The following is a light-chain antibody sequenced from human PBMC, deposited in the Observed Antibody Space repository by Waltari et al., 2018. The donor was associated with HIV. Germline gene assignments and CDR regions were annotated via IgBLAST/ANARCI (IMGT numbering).Light chain of an antibody. CDR1: RSYLGVYKP. CDR3: SFYGGSNILV. J-gene: IGLJ2*01. Sequence: QSALTQPPSASGSPGQPVTISCPGPRSYLGVYKPVSWYQQRPGKAPKVIISEVSKRSSGVPNRFSGSTSGNTASLTVSGLQADDEAEYFCSFYGGSNILVFGGGTKLTVL. V-gene: IGLV2-8*01. CDR2: EVS.